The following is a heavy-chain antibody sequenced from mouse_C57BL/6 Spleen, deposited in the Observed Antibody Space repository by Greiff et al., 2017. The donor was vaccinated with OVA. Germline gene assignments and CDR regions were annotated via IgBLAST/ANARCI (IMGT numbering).Heavy chain of an antibody. J-gene: IGHJ4*01. CDR2: IDPSDSYT. CDR3: ARGGRDAMGY. CDR1: GYTFTSYW. Sequence: QVQLQQPGAELVMPGASVKLSCKASGYTFTSYWMHWVKQRPGQGLEWIGEIDPSDSYTNYNQKFKGKSTLTVDKSSSTAYMQLSSLTSEDSAVYYCARGGRDAMGYWGQGTSVTVSS. D-gene: IGHD6-1*01. V-gene: IGHV1-69*01.